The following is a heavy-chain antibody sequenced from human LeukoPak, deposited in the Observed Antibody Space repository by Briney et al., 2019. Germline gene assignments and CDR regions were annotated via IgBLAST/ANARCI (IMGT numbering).Heavy chain of an antibody. J-gene: IGHJ4*02. Sequence: PGGSLRLSRAASGFTFSSYSMNWVRQAPGKGLERVSSISSSSSYIYYADSVKGRFTISRDNAKNSLYLQMNSLRAEDTAVYYCARDLLGYCSSTSCQNLVWAQGTLVTVSS. CDR2: ISSSSSYI. D-gene: IGHD2-2*01. CDR3: ARDLLGYCSSTSCQNLV. V-gene: IGHV3-21*01. CDR1: GFTFSSYS.